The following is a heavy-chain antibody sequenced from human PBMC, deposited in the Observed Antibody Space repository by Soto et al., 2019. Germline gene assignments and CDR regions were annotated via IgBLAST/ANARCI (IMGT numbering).Heavy chain of an antibody. D-gene: IGHD3-3*01. CDR2: ISSSSSTI. J-gene: IGHJ6*04. CDR3: ARVRFDFWSGPMDV. V-gene: IGHV3-48*01. Sequence: PGGSLRLSCAASGVTFSSYSMNWVRQAPGKGLEWVSYISSSSSTIYYADSVKGRFTISRDNAKNSLYLQMNSLRAEDTAVYYCARVRFDFWSGPMDVWGKGTTVTVSS. CDR1: GVTFSSYS.